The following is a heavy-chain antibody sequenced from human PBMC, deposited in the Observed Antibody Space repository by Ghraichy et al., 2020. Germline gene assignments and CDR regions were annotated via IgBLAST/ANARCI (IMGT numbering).Heavy chain of an antibody. CDR3: ARIRITGYSFFDY. Sequence: GGSLRLSCVASGFTFSSHWMHWVRQSPGKGLEWVSRIDLNGRTTDYAESVKGRFTISRDNAKSTLYLQMNSLRDKDTAVYYCARIRITGYSFFDYWGQETLVTVAS. CDR2: IDLNGRTT. D-gene: IGHD3-9*01. V-gene: IGHV3-74*01. CDR1: GFTFSSHW. J-gene: IGHJ4*02.